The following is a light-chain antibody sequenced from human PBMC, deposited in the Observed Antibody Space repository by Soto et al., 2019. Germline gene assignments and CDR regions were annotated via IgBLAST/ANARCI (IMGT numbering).Light chain of an antibody. J-gene: IGLJ3*02. Sequence: QSALTQPASVSGSFGQSITISCTGTGSDVGGYNYVSWYQQHPGKAPKVMIYEVSIRPSGIPDRFSGSKSGTSATLGITGLQTGDEADYYCGTWDSSLSAGVFGGGTKLTVL. CDR2: EVS. CDR1: GSDVGGYNY. V-gene: IGLV2-14*01. CDR3: GTWDSSLSAGV.